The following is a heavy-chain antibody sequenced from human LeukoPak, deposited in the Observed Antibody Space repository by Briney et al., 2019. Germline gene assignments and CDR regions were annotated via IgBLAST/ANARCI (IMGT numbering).Heavy chain of an antibody. CDR2: IIPNSGGT. J-gene: IGHJ5*02. CDR1: GYTFTGYY. CDR3: ASDFAQTAAMLRIPFLNWFDP. V-gene: IGHV1-2*02. Sequence: ASVKVSCKASGYTFTGYYMHWVRQAPGQGLEWMGWIIPNSGGTNYAQKFQGRVTMTRDTSISTAYMELSRLRSDDTAVYYCASDFAQTAAMLRIPFLNWFDPWGQGTLVTVSS. D-gene: IGHD2-2*01.